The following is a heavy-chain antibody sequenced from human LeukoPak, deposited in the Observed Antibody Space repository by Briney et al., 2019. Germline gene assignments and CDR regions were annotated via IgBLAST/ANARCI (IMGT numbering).Heavy chain of an antibody. CDR3: ATTVTTWGVFDY. CDR2: ICSGGST. V-gene: IGHV3-53*01. J-gene: IGHJ4*02. D-gene: IGHD4-17*01. CDR1: GFTVSSNY. Sequence: GGSLRLSCAASGFTVSSNYMSWVRQAPGKGLEWVSVICSGGSTYYADSVKGRFTISRDNSKNTLYLQMNSLRAEDTAVYYCATTVTTWGVFDYWGQGTLVTVSS.